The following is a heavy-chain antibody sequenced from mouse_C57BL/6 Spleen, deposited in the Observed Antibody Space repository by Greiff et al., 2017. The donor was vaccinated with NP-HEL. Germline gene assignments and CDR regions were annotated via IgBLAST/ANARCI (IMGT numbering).Heavy chain of an antibody. V-gene: IGHV2-2*01. CDR2: IWSGGST. CDR1: GFSLTSYG. Sequence: VKLVESGPGLVQPSQSLSITCTVSGFSLTSYGVHWVRQSPGKGLEWLGVIWSGGSTDYNAAFISRLSISKDNSKSQVFFKMNSLQADDTAIYYCARNSVYYGSSLLYAMDYWGQGTSVTVSS. CDR3: ARNSVYYGSSLLYAMDY. D-gene: IGHD1-1*01. J-gene: IGHJ4*01.